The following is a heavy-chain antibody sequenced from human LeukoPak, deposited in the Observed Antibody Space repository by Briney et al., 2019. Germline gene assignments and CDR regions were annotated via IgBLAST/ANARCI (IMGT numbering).Heavy chain of an antibody. V-gene: IGHV3-30-3*01. CDR2: ISYDGSNK. J-gene: IGHJ4*02. D-gene: IGHD3-16*02. CDR1: GFTFSSYA. CDR3: AIGDGLGELSSSFDH. Sequence: QPGRSLRLSCAASGFTFSSYAMHWVRQAPGKGLEWVAVISYDGSNKYYADSVKGRFTISRDNSKNTLYLQMNSLRAEDTAVYYCAIGDGLGELSSSFDHWGQGTLVTVSS.